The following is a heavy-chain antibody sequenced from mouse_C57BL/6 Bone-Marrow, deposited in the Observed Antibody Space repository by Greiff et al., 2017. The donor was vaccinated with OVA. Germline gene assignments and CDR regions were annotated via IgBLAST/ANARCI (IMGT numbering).Heavy chain of an antibody. CDR3: AIACRGTDWYFDV. CDR1: GFTFSSYG. CDR2: ISSGGSYT. Sequence: EVMLVESGGDLVKPGGSLKLSCAASGFTFSSYGMSWVRQTPDKRLEWVATISSGGSYTYYPDSVKGRFTISRDNAKNPLYLQMSSLKSEDTAMYDCAIACRGTDWYFDVWGTGTTVTVSS. J-gene: IGHJ1*03. V-gene: IGHV5-6*01.